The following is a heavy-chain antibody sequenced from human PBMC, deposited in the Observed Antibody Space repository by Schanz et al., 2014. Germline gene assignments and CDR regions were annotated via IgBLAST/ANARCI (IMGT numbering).Heavy chain of an antibody. J-gene: IGHJ6*02. V-gene: IGHV3-7*01. D-gene: IGHD6-13*01. Sequence: EVQLVESEGGLVQPGGSLRLSCEGSGFSFSDYWMGWVRQAPGKGLEWVANIKKDGSENYYADSVKGRFTISRDNSKNAMYLQMTSLRTDDTAVYYCARERQQLVRWYYYYGMDVWGQGTKVTVSS. CDR1: GFSFSDYW. CDR2: IKKDGSEN. CDR3: ARERQQLVRWYYYYGMDV.